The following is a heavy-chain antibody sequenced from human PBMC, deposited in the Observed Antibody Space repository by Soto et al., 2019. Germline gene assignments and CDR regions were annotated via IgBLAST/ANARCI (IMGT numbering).Heavy chain of an antibody. CDR1: GYSFTSYW. J-gene: IGHJ3*02. V-gene: IGHV5-51*01. Sequence: PGESLKISYQGSGYSFTSYWIGWVRQMPGKGLEWMVIIYPGESETPNSPSFQGQVTISXXXXXXTXYXQXSXLKAXDTAMYYCARHSSGAAFDIRGQRTLVTVSS. D-gene: IGHD3-22*01. CDR3: ARHSSGAAFDI. CDR2: IYPGESET.